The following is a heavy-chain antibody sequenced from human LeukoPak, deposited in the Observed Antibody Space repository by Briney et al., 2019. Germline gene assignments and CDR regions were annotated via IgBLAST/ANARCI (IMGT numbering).Heavy chain of an antibody. D-gene: IGHD3-9*01. CDR2: ISTYNGNT. CDR3: ARPHYDILTGYYKNLYYFDY. CDR1: GYTFTSHG. V-gene: IGHV1-18*01. J-gene: IGHJ4*02. Sequence: ASVKVSCKASGYTFTSHGISWVRQAPGQGLEWMGWISTYNGNTNYAQKLQGRVTMTTDTSTSTAYMELRSLRSDDTAVYYCARPHYDILTGYYKNLYYFDYWGQGTLVTVSS.